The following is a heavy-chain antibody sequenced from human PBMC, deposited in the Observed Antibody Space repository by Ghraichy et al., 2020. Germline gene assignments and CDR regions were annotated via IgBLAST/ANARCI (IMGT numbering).Heavy chain of an antibody. CDR3: AKEYCRGGRCYVTDDD. Sequence: GGSLRLSCAASGFTFSRSAMSWVRQAPGKGLQWVLSIGISGDAKYYADSVKGRFTISRDNSKNTVYLQMNSLRVEDTAIYYCAKEYCRGGRCYVTDDDWGQGTLVTVSS. D-gene: IGHD2-15*01. CDR2: IGISGDAK. CDR1: GFTFSRSA. V-gene: IGHV3-23*01. J-gene: IGHJ4*02.